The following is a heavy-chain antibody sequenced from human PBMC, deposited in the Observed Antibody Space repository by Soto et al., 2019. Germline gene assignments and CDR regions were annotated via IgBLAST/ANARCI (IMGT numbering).Heavy chain of an antibody. CDR2: ISAYNGNT. Sequence: ASVKVSCKASGYTFTSYGISWVRQAPGQGLEWMGWISAYNGNTNYAQKLQGRVTMTTDTSTSTAYMELRSLRSDDTAVYYCVRGNIAVAAPNWFDPWGQGTLVTVSS. CDR3: VRGNIAVAAPNWFDP. CDR1: GYTFTSYG. D-gene: IGHD6-19*01. J-gene: IGHJ5*02. V-gene: IGHV1-18*01.